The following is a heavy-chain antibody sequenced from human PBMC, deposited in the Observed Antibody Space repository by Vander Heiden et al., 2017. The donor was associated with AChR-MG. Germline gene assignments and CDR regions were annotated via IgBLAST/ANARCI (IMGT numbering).Heavy chain of an antibody. Sequence: EVQLVESGGGLVQPGRSLRLSCAASGFTFDDYAMHWVRQAPGKGLEWVSGISWNSGSIGYADSVKGRFTISRDNAKNSLYLQMNSLRAEDTALYYCAKDTQDYGSGSYTAFDYWGQGTLVTVSS. V-gene: IGHV3-9*01. J-gene: IGHJ4*02. CDR1: GFTFDDYA. D-gene: IGHD3-10*01. CDR2: ISWNSGSI. CDR3: AKDTQDYGSGSYTAFDY.